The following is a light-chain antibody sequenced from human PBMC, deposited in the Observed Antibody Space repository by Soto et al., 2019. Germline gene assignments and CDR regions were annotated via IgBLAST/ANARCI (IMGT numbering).Light chain of an antibody. CDR3: SSYADGGNLVL. CDR1: SSGVGGYTF. Sequence: QSALTQPPSASESPGQSVTISCTGASSGVGGYTFVSWYQQFPGRAPKLILYEVSKRPSGVPDRFSGSNSGNTAYLTVSGLQPDDEAVYYCSSYADGGNLVLFGGGTKVTVL. CDR2: EVS. J-gene: IGLJ2*01. V-gene: IGLV2-8*01.